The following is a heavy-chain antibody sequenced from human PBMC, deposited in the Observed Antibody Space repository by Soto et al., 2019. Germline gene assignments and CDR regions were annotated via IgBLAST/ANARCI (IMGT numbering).Heavy chain of an antibody. Sequence: QVQLVQSGAEVKKPGSSVKLSCKASGGTFSSYAISWVRQAPGQGLEWMGGIIPISGTANYAQKFQGRVTITADESTSTAYMELSSLGSEDTAVYYWARSQGSSTSLEIYYYYYYGMDVWGQGTTVTVSS. CDR1: GGTFSSYA. CDR3: ARSQGSSTSLEIYYYYYYGMDV. CDR2: IIPISGTA. J-gene: IGHJ6*02. D-gene: IGHD2-2*01. V-gene: IGHV1-69*01.